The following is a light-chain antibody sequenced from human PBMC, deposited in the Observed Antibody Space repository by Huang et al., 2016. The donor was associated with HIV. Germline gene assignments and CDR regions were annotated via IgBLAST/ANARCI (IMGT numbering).Light chain of an antibody. J-gene: IGKJ2*01. CDR3: QEYNNWPPYA. V-gene: IGKV3-15*01. CDR1: HSIKTN. Sequence: ETLMTQSPATLSVSPGERATLSCRASHSIKTNLAWYQQKPGQAPRLLLYGASTRATDIPDRFSGSGSETDFTLTISSLQSEDFAIYYCQEYNNWPPYAFGQGTKLEIK. CDR2: GAS.